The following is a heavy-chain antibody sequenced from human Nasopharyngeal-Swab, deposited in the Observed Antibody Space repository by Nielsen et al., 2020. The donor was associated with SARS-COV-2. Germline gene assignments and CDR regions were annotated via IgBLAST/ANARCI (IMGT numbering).Heavy chain of an antibody. V-gene: IGHV3-30*03. CDR2: ISYDGSNK. CDR1: GFTFSSYG. Sequence: GGSLRLSCAASGFTFSSYGMHWVRQAPGKGLEWVAVISYDGSNKYYADSVKGRFTISGDNAKNSLYLQMNSLRAEDTAVYYCARAGGDYYYYYYMDVWGKGTTVTVSS. CDR3: ARAGGDYYYYYYMDV. D-gene: IGHD4-17*01. J-gene: IGHJ6*03.